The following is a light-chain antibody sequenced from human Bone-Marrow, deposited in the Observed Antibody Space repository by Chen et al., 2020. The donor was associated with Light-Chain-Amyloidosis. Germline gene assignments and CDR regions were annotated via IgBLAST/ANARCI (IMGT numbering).Light chain of an antibody. CDR2: WAS. J-gene: IGKJ1*01. V-gene: IGKV4-1*01. CDR1: QSVLYSSTNQNY. CDR3: QQYYSTPRT. Sequence: DIVMPQSPDSLAVSLGERATINCKSSQSVLYSSTNQNYLAWYQQKPGQPPKLLLYWASTRGPGVPDRFSGSGSGTDFTLTISSLQTADVAVYYCQQYYSTPRTFGQGTKVEIK.